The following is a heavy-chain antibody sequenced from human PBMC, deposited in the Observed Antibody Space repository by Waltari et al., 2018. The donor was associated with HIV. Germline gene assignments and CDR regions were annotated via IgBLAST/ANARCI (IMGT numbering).Heavy chain of an antibody. CDR1: GFTFSSYW. V-gene: IGHV3-74*01. J-gene: IGHJ4*02. CDR3: ARGDTKGGGDY. CDR2: INSEGSRT. D-gene: IGHD5-18*01. Sequence: EVQLVESGGGLVQPGGSLRLSCAASGFTFSSYWMHWVRQAPGKGLVGVSRINSEGSRTSYAYTVKGRFTISRDNAKNTLYLQMNSLRSEDTAVYYCARGDTKGGGDYWGQGTLVTVSS.